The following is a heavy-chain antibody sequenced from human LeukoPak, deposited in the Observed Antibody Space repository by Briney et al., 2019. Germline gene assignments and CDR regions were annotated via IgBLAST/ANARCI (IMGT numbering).Heavy chain of an antibody. CDR3: AGGELSSGLLLGY. V-gene: IGHV4-39*07. CDR2: IYYSGST. CDR1: GGSISSSSYY. J-gene: IGHJ4*02. D-gene: IGHD3-22*01. Sequence: SETLSLTCTVSGGSISSSSYYWGWIRQPPGKGLEWIGSIYYSGSTYYNPSLKSRVTISVDTSKNQFSLKPSSVTAADTAVYYCAGGELSSGLLLGYWGQGTLVTVSS.